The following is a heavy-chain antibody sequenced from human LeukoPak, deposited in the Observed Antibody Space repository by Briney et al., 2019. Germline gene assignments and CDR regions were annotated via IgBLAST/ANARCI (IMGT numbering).Heavy chain of an antibody. V-gene: IGHV4-4*09. D-gene: IGHD2-8*01. CDR1: GVSMSAFQ. Sequence: SETLSLTCAVSGVSMSAFQWSWVRQSPEKGPEWIGCINTKGETNYNPSLKSRVTTSVDTSKSQFSLRLTSVTAADTAVYYCATSNDAKIAPFDHWGQGALVTVSS. J-gene: IGHJ4*02. CDR2: INTKGET. CDR3: ATSNDAKIAPFDH.